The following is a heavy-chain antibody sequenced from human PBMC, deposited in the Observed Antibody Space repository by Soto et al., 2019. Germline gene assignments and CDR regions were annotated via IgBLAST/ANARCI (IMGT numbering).Heavy chain of an antibody. V-gene: IGHV3-33*01. D-gene: IGHD2-15*01. CDR3: ARDGYCSGGSCYSVPVFDY. Sequence: GGSLRLSCAASGFTSSRYGMHWVRQAPGKGLEWVAVIWYDGSNKYYADSVKGRFTISRDNSKNTLYLQMNSLRAEDTAVYYCARDGYCSGGSCYSVPVFDYWGQGTLVTVSS. CDR1: GFTSSRYG. J-gene: IGHJ4*02. CDR2: IWYDGSNK.